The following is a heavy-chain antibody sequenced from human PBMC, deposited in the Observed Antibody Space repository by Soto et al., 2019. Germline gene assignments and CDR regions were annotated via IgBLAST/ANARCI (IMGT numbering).Heavy chain of an antibody. Sequence: TSETLSLTCTVSGGSISSGGYYWSWIRQHPGKGLEWIGHISYSGSTYYNTSLKSRVTISVDTSKNQFSLRLSSVTAADTAVYYCARLHFDSSGYYPYYFDYRGRGTLVTVSS. J-gene: IGHJ4*02. D-gene: IGHD3-22*01. V-gene: IGHV4-31*03. CDR2: ISYSGST. CDR3: ARLHFDSSGYYPYYFDY. CDR1: GGSISSGGYY.